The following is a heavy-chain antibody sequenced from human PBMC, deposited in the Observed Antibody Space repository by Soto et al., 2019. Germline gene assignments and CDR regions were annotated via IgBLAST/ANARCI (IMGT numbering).Heavy chain of an antibody. D-gene: IGHD2-15*01. CDR1: GFTFSSYW. CDR2: IKQDGSEK. CDR3: ARDGEGLVVVAATVCDY. J-gene: IGHJ4*02. V-gene: IGHV3-7*01. Sequence: EVQLVESGGGLVQPGGSLRLSCAASGFTFSSYWMSWVRQAPGKGLEWVANIKQDGSEKYYVDSVKGRFTISRDNAKNSLYLQMNSLRAEDTAVYYCARDGEGLVVVAATVCDYWGQGTLVTVSS.